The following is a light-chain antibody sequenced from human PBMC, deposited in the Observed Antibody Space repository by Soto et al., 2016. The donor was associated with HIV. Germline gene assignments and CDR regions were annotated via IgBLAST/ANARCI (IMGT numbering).Light chain of an antibody. CDR2: KAS. CDR3: QQYNTPPWT. V-gene: IGKV1-5*03. Sequence: DIQMTQSPSTLSASVGDRVTITCRASQSISSWLAWYQQKPGEAPKLLIYKASSLESGVPSRFSGSGSGTEFTLTISTLQPEDSAIYYCQQYNTPPWTFGQGTKVEI. J-gene: IGKJ1*01. CDR1: QSISSW.